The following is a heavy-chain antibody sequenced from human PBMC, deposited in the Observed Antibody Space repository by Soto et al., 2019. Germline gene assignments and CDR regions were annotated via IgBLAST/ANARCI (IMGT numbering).Heavy chain of an antibody. CDR1: GDSISSGGYY. Sequence: QVQLQESGPGLVKPSQTLSLTCTVSGDSISSGGYYWSWIRQHPGKGLEWIGYIYDNGGAYYSPSLRGRVVISLDRSENQCSLRLSSVTAADTAVYYCARVKGGTTRRAFDSWGQGTLVTVSS. CDR3: ARVKGGTTRRAFDS. CDR2: IYDNGGA. J-gene: IGHJ4*02. D-gene: IGHD1-7*01. V-gene: IGHV4-31*03.